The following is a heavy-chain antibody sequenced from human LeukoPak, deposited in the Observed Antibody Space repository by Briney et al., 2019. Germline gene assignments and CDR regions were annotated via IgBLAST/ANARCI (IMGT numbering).Heavy chain of an antibody. Sequence: GGSLRLSCAVSAITLSNYGMSWVRQAPGKGLEWVAGISDMVGITNYADSVKGRFTISRDNPKNALYLQMTSLRAEDTAVYFCAKRGVVIRAVIIVGFHKEAYYFDYWGQGALVTVSS. D-gene: IGHD3-10*01. J-gene: IGHJ4*02. CDR1: AITLSNYG. V-gene: IGHV3-23*01. CDR2: ISDMVGIT. CDR3: AKRGVVIRAVIIVGFHKEAYYFDY.